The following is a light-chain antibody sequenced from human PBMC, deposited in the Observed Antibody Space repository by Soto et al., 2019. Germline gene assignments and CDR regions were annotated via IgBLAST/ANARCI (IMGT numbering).Light chain of an antibody. Sequence: IQMTQSPSTLSASVGDRVTITCRASQNINAWLAWYQQKPGKAPKLLTSDASSLESGVPSRFSGSGSGTEFTLTISGLQPDDFATYYCQHYRLYSPWTFGQGTKVDIK. CDR3: QHYRLYSPWT. CDR1: QNINAW. CDR2: DAS. V-gene: IGKV1-5*01. J-gene: IGKJ1*01.